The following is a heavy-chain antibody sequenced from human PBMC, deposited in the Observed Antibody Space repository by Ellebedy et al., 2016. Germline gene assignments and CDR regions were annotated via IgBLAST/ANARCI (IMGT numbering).Heavy chain of an antibody. Sequence: ASVKVSCXASGYTFTGYYMHWVRQAPGQGLEWMGWINPNSGGTNYAQKFQGRVTMTRDTSISTAYMELSRLRAEDTALYYCAKDMLRYSSGWYGFDYWGQGTLVTVSS. J-gene: IGHJ4*02. CDR1: GYTFTGYY. V-gene: IGHV1-2*02. CDR3: AKDMLRYSSGWYGFDY. D-gene: IGHD6-19*01. CDR2: INPNSGGT.